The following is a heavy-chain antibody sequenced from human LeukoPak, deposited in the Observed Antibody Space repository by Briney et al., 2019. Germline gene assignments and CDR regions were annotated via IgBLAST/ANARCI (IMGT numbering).Heavy chain of an antibody. J-gene: IGHJ4*02. D-gene: IGHD1-26*01. Sequence: PGGSLRLSCAASGFTFSSYSMNWVRQAPGKGLEWVPSISSSSSYIYYADSVKGRFTISRDNAKNSVFLQMDSLGAEDTAVYYCARDPNQIEGANFHYWGQGTLVTVSS. CDR2: ISSSSSYI. CDR3: ARDPNQIEGANFHY. V-gene: IGHV3-21*01. CDR1: GFTFSSYS.